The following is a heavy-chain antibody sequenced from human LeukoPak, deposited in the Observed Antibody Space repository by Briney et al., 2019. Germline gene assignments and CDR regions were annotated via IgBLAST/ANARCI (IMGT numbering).Heavy chain of an antibody. J-gene: IGHJ4*02. V-gene: IGHV1-18*01. CDR2: ISAYNGNT. CDR1: GYTFTSYG. CDR3: ARVRGFWLKFLWLASSGAYYYYFDY. Sequence: ASVKVSCKASGYTFTSYGISWVRQAPGQELEWMGWISAYNGNTNYAQKHQGRVTMTTDTSTSTAYMELMSMRSDDTAVYYCARVRGFWLKFLWLASSGAYYYYFDYWGQGTLVTVSS. D-gene: IGHD1-26*01.